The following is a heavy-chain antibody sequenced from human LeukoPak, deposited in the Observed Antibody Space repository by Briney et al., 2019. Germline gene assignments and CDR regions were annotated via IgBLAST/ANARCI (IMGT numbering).Heavy chain of an antibody. CDR1: GFTFSSYG. CDR2: ISCDGSNK. CDR3: AKDLAEKYAFDI. Sequence: GGSLRLSCAASGFTFSSYGMHWVRQAPGKGLEWVAVISCDGSNKYYADSVKGRFTISRDNSKNTLYLQMNSLRAEDTAVYYCAKDLAEKYAFDIWGQGTMVTVSS. V-gene: IGHV3-30*18. J-gene: IGHJ3*02. D-gene: IGHD3-16*01.